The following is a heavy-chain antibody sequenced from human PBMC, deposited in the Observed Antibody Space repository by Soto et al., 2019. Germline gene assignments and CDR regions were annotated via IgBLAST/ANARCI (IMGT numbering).Heavy chain of an antibody. CDR2: LYYGRSA. Sequence: QVQLQESGPGLVKPSETLSLTCAVSGDSISSYYCMWIRQPPGKGLESIGYLYYGRSANYSPSLTSRVTFAVATSTNQCSLTLSSMTAADTAVYYCALRSMAVVPEYWGEGTLVTVSS. V-gene: IGHV4-59*01. CDR3: ALRSMAVVPEY. D-gene: IGHD3-22*01. CDR1: GDSISSYY. J-gene: IGHJ4*02.